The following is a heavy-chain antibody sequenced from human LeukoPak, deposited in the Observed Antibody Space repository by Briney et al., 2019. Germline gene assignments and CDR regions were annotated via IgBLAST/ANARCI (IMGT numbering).Heavy chain of an antibody. D-gene: IGHD3-22*01. CDR1: GYSISSGYY. CDR3: ARDCPPYYYDSSGSRVFDY. CDR2: IYHSGST. V-gene: IGHV4-38-2*02. Sequence: SETLSLTCAVSGYSISSGYYWGWIRQPPGKGLEWIGGIYHSGSTYYNPSLKSRVTISVDTSKNQFSLKLSSVTAADTAVYYCARDCPPYYYDSSGSRVFDYWGQGTLVTVSS. J-gene: IGHJ4*02.